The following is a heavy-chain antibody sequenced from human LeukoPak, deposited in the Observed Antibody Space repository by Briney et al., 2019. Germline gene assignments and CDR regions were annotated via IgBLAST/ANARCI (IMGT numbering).Heavy chain of an antibody. D-gene: IGHD2-15*01. J-gene: IGHJ2*01. CDR3: ARVLPPTLHWYFDL. Sequence: PSETLSLTCAVSGGSISSSNWWSWVRQPPGKGLEWIGEIYHSGSTNYNPSLKSRVTISVDKSKNQFSLKLSSVTAADTAVYYCARVLPPTLHWYFDLWGRGTLVTVSS. V-gene: IGHV4-4*02. CDR1: GGSISSSNW. CDR2: IYHSGST.